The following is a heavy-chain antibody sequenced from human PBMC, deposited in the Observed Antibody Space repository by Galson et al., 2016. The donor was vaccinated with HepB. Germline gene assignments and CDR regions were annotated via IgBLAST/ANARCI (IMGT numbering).Heavy chain of an antibody. D-gene: IGHD3-22*01. CDR1: GFTFSSYW. Sequence: SCAASGFTFSSYWMHWVRQAPGKGLVWVSRIKSDGSSTSYADSVKGRFTISRDNAKNTLYLQMNSLRAEDTAAYYCARGRTQYYDSWGQGTLVTVSS. CDR2: IKSDGSST. V-gene: IGHV3-74*01. CDR3: ARGRTQYYDS. J-gene: IGHJ4*02.